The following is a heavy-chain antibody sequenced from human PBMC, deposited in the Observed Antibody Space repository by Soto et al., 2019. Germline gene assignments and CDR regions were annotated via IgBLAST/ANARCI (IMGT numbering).Heavy chain of an antibody. V-gene: IGHV3-23*01. CDR3: TKDSHWRIISPSQDH. CDR2: INGGDDSE. CDR1: GFTFRSSP. Sequence: GGSLRLSCAVSGFTFRSSPMSWVRRAPGKGLEWASGINGGDDSEHYVDSVRGRFTIIRDNSKNLLLLQMNSLRVEDTAIYYCTKDSHWRIISPSQDHWGQRPQGTVSS. J-gene: IGHJ4*02.